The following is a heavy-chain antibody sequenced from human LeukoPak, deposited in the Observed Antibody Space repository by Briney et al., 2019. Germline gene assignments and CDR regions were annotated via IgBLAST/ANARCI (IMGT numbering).Heavy chain of an antibody. CDR3: ARGIRGVIAYYFDY. V-gene: IGHV3-21*01. J-gene: IGHJ4*02. Sequence: KPGGSLRLSCAASGFTFSSYSMNWVRQAPGKGLEWVSSISSSSSYIYYADSVKGRFTISRDNAKNSLYLQMNSLRAEDTAVYYCARGIRGVIAYYFDYWGRGTLVTVSS. D-gene: IGHD3-16*02. CDR1: GFTFSSYS. CDR2: ISSSSSYI.